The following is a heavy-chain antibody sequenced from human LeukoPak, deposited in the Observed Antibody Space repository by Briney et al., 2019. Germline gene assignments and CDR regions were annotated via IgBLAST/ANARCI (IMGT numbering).Heavy chain of an antibody. V-gene: IGHV3-20*04. CDR1: GFTFDDHG. CDR2: LIWNGANT. D-gene: IGHD5-24*01. J-gene: IGHJ3*02. Sequence: PGGSLRLSCEASGFTFDDHGMSWVRQAPGRGLEWVSGLIWNGANTRYADSVKGRFTISRDNAKNSLYLQMISLRAEDTAFYYCARGFDGYYGFDIWGQGTMVTVSS. CDR3: ARGFDGYYGFDI.